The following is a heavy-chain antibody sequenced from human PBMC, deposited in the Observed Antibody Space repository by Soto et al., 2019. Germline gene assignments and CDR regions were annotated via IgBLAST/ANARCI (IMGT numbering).Heavy chain of an antibody. Sequence: PGGSLRLSCAASGFTFSSYGMHWVRQAPGKGLEWVAVISYDGSNKYYADSVKGRFTISRDNSKNTLYLQMNSLRAEDTAVYYCATLVVVVTAPLDYWGQGTLVTVSS. V-gene: IGHV3-30*03. D-gene: IGHD2-21*02. CDR2: ISYDGSNK. CDR1: GFTFSSYG. J-gene: IGHJ4*02. CDR3: ATLVVVVTAPLDY.